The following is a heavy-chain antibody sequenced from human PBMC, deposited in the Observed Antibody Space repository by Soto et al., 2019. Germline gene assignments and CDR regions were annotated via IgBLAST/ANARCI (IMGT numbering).Heavy chain of an antibody. CDR1: GYTFTNNY. CDR2: INPSGGST. J-gene: IGHJ6*02. Sequence: SVKVSCKASGYTFTNNYMHWVRQAPGQGPEWMGMINPSGGSTNYAQKFQGRVTMTRDTSTSTVYMELSSLRSDDTAVYYCAKDNSYYAMDVWGQGTTVTVSS. V-gene: IGHV1-46*01. CDR3: AKDNSYYAMDV.